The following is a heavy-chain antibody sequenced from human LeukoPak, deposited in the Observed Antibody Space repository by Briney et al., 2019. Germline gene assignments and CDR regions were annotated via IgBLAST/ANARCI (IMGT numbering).Heavy chain of an antibody. J-gene: IGHJ4*02. D-gene: IGHD1-1*01. CDR3: AKRYIANTGPIDY. CDR1: GLTFSDYA. CDR2: ISGSAQRT. V-gene: IGHV3-23*01. Sequence: GGSLRLSCAASGLTFSDYAMSWVHQAPGQGLEWASGISGSAQRTYYADSVKGRFTISRDNFKRTLYLEMNSLRAEDTAVYYCAKRYIANTGPIDYWGQGTLVTVSS.